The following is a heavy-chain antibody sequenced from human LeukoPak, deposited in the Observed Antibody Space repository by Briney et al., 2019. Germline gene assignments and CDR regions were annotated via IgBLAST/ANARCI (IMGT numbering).Heavy chain of an antibody. CDR3: ARDPYSGNYGNDYYYYMDV. CDR2: ISSSSSYI. J-gene: IGHJ6*03. D-gene: IGHD1-26*01. V-gene: IGHV3-21*01. Sequence: GGSLRLSCAASGFTFSSFSMNWVRQAPGKGLEWVSSISSSSSYIYYADSVKGRFTISRDNAKNSLYLQMDSLGPDDTAVYYCARDPYSGNYGNDYYYYMDVWGKGTTVTISS. CDR1: GFTFSSFS.